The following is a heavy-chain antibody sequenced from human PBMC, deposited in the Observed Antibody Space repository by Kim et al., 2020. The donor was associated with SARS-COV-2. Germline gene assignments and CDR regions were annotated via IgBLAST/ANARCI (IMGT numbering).Heavy chain of an antibody. V-gene: IGHV4-59*01. Sequence: SETLSLTCTVSGGSISSYYWSWIRQPPGKGLEWIGYIYYSGSTNYNPSLKSRVTISVDTSKNQFSLKLSSVTAADTAVYYCARETVLVVAATVLRTFDYWGQGTLVTVSS. D-gene: IGHD2-15*01. CDR3: ARETVLVVAATVLRTFDY. CDR1: GGSISSYY. J-gene: IGHJ4*02. CDR2: IYYSGST.